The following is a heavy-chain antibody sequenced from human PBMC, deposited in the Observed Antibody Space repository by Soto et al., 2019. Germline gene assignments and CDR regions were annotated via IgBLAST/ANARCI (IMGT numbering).Heavy chain of an antibody. V-gene: IGHV4-4*03. Sequence: PPETLSLTCAVPGGSISSSNWWSWVRQPPGKGLEWIGEIYHSGSTNYNPSLKSRVTISVDKSKNQFPLKLSSVTAADTAVYYCARDQRGSYSLGHGPTPDSCFDYWGQGTLVTVSS. J-gene: IGHJ4*02. D-gene: IGHD1-26*01. CDR1: GGSISSSNW. CDR2: IYHSGST. CDR3: ARDQRGSYSLGHGPTPDSCFDY.